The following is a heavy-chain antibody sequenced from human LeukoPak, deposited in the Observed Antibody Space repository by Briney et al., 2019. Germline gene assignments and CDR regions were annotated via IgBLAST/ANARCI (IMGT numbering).Heavy chain of an antibody. V-gene: IGHV1-18*01. CDR2: ISAYNGNT. CDR1: GYTFTSYG. Sequence: ASVKVSCKASGYTFTSYGISWVRQAPGQGLEWMGWISAYNGNTNYAQKPQSRVTMTTDTSTSTAYMELRSLRSDDTAVYYCARDSEITMVRGVIIKFGSNWFDPWGQGTLVTVSS. CDR3: ARDSEITMVRGVIIKFGSNWFDP. D-gene: IGHD3-10*01. J-gene: IGHJ5*02.